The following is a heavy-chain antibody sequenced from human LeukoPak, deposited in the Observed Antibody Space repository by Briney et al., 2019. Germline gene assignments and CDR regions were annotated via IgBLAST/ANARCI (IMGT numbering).Heavy chain of an antibody. V-gene: IGHV3-21*01. CDR1: GFTFSSYS. CDR2: ISSSSSYI. CDR3: VREGLDDYVWGSYRPYDY. J-gene: IGHJ4*02. D-gene: IGHD3-16*02. Sequence: PGGSLRLSCAASGFTFSSYSMNWVRQAPGKGLKWVSSISSSSSYIYYADSVKGRFTISRDNAKNSLYLQMNSLRAEDTAVYYCVREGLDDYVWGSYRPYDYWGQGTLVTVSS.